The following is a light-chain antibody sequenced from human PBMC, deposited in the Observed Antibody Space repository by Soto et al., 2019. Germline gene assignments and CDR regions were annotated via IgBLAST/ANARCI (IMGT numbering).Light chain of an antibody. Sequence: QSVLTQPPSASGTPGQRVTISCSGGSSNIGSNTVNWYQQLPGTAPKLFIYIDNKRPSGVPDRFTGSKSGTSASLAIDGLQSDDEADYYCAAWDDSLNGPVFGGGTKLTVL. CDR2: IDN. J-gene: IGLJ2*01. CDR3: AAWDDSLNGPV. V-gene: IGLV1-44*01. CDR1: SSNIGSNT.